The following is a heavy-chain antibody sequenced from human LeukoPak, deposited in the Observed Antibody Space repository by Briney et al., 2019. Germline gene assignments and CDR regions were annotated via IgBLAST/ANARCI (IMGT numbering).Heavy chain of an antibody. Sequence: SETLSLTCAVYGGSFSGYYWSWIRQPPGKGLEWIGEINHSGSTNYNPSLKSRVTISVDTSKNQFSLKLSSVTAADTAVYYCARRATSGLFDYWGQGTLVTVSS. V-gene: IGHV4-34*01. CDR3: ARRATSGLFDY. CDR2: INHSGST. J-gene: IGHJ4*02. D-gene: IGHD1-1*01. CDR1: GGSFSGYY.